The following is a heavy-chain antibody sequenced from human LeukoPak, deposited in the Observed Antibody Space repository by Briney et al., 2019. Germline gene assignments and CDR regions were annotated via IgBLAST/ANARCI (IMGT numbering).Heavy chain of an antibody. Sequence: ASVKVSCKASGYTFTNYGISWVRQAPGQGLEGMGWISAYNGNTNYAQRLQGRVTMTTDTSTSTAYMELRSLRSDDTAVYYCARDPGEVIVASTFDYWGQGTLVTVSS. V-gene: IGHV1-18*01. J-gene: IGHJ4*02. CDR1: GYTFTNYG. D-gene: IGHD5-12*01. CDR2: ISAYNGNT. CDR3: ARDPGEVIVASTFDY.